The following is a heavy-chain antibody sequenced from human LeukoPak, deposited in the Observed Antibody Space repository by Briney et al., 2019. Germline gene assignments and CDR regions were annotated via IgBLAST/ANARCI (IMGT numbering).Heavy chain of an antibody. CDR3: ARVDIVVVVAATDFGMDV. Sequence: GASVKVSCKASGYTFTSYGISWVRQAPGQGLEWMGWISAYNGNTNYAQKLQGRVTMTTDTSTSTAYMELRSLRSDDTAVYYCARVDIVVVVAATDFGMDVWGQGTTVTVSS. CDR1: GYTFTSYG. J-gene: IGHJ6*02. CDR2: ISAYNGNT. V-gene: IGHV1-18*01. D-gene: IGHD2-15*01.